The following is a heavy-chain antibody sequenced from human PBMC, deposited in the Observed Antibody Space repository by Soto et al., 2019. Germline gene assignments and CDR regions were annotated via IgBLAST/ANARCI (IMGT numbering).Heavy chain of an antibody. CDR3: ARGSEPAYSSWYVNGDY. D-gene: IGHD6-13*01. V-gene: IGHV1-3*01. J-gene: IGHJ4*02. CDR1: GYTFTSYA. CDR2: INAGNGNT. Sequence: QVQLVQSGAEVKKPGASVKVSCKTSGYTFTSYAIHWVRQAPRQRLEWMGWINAGNGNTKYSQRFQGRVTMTRDTSASTAYIELTSLSSEDTAVYYCARGSEPAYSSWYVNGDYWGQGTLVTVSS.